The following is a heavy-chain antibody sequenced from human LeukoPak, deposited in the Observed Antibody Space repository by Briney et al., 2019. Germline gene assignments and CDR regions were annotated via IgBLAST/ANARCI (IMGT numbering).Heavy chain of an antibody. CDR2: IYHSGST. V-gene: IGHV4-30-2*01. CDR1: GGSISSGGYY. J-gene: IGHJ4*02. Sequence: PSQTLSLTCTVSGGSISSGGYYWSWIRQPPGKGLEWIGYIYHSGSTYYNPSLKSRGTISVDRSKNQFSLKLSSVTAADTAVYYCARGDHCSGGSCYDYWGQGTLVTVSS. CDR3: ARGDHCSGGSCYDY. D-gene: IGHD2-15*01.